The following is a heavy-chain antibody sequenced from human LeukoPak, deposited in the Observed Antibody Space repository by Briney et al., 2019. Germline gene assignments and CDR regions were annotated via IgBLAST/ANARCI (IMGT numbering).Heavy chain of an antibody. J-gene: IGHJ4*02. Sequence: PGGSLRLSCAASGFTFSSYWMHWVRQAPGKGLVWVSRINSDGSSTSYADSVKGRFTISRDNAKNTLYLQMNSLRAEDTAVYYCAKSPCGGSCGFDYWGQGTLVTVSS. CDR3: AKSPCGGSCGFDY. D-gene: IGHD2-15*01. CDR1: GFTFSSYW. CDR2: INSDGSST. V-gene: IGHV3-74*01.